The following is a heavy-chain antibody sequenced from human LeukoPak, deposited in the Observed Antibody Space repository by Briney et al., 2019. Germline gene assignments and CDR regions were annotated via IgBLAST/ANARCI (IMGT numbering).Heavy chain of an antibody. D-gene: IGHD1-20*01. CDR3: ARDQYNWNYNYYYGMDV. J-gene: IGHJ6*02. CDR1: GFTVSSNY. CDR2: IYSGGST. Sequence: GGSLRLSCAASGFTVSSNYMSWVRQAPGKGLEWVSVIYSGGSTYYADSVKGRFTISRDNSKTTLYLQMNSLRAEDTAVYYCARDQYNWNYNYYYGMDVWGQGTTVTVSS. V-gene: IGHV3-53*01.